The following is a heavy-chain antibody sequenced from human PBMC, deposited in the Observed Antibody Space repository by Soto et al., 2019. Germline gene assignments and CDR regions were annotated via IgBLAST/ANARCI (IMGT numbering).Heavy chain of an antibody. V-gene: IGHV4-39*01. CDR2: IYYSGST. CDR3: ASQWLVRDYGRDV. D-gene: IGHD6-19*01. Sequence: QLQLQESGPGLVKPSETLSLTCTVSGGSISSSSYYWGWIRQPPGKGLEWIGSIYYSGSTCYNPSLKSRVTISVDTSKDQLSLKLRSVTAADTAVYYCASQWLVRDYGRDVWGQGTTVTVAS. J-gene: IGHJ6*01. CDR1: GGSISSSSYY.